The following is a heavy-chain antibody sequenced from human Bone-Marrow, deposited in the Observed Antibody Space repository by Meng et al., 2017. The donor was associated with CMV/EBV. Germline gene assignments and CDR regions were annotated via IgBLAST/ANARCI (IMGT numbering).Heavy chain of an antibody. CDR1: GFTFSGSA. Sequence: GESMMISCAASGFTFSGSAMHWVRQASGKGLEWVGRIRSKANSYATAYAASVKGRFTISRDDSKNTAYLQMNSLKTEDTAVYYCTRWELLPESSAFDIWGQGTMVTVSS. CDR2: IRSKANSYAT. CDR3: TRWELLPESSAFDI. V-gene: IGHV3-73*01. J-gene: IGHJ3*02. D-gene: IGHD1-26*01.